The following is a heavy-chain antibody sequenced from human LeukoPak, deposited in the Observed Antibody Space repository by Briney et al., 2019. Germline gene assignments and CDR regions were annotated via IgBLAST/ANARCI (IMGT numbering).Heavy chain of an antibody. J-gene: IGHJ4*02. CDR1: GGSISSYY. D-gene: IGHD3-10*01. Sequence: SETLSLTCTVSGGSISSYYWSWIRQPPGKGLEWIGEINHSGSTNYNPSLKSRVTISVDTSKNQFSLKLSSVTAADTAVYYCARGGPQYYSSGSSYWRQGTLVTVYS. V-gene: IGHV4-34*01. CDR3: ARGGPQYYSSGSSY. CDR2: INHSGST.